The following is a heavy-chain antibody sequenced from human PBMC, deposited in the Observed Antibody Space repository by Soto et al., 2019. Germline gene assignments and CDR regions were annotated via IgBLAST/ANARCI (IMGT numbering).Heavy chain of an antibody. J-gene: IGHJ6*02. Sequence: GGSLRLSCASSVFTFNIYALHWVRQSPGKGLEWVAVISFDGTKKYYSDSVKGRFTISRDNLKNTLYLQMNNLRVEDAALYFCARADDYGYSYITYGLDVWGQGTMVTVSS. CDR1: VFTFNIYA. CDR3: ARADDYGYSYITYGLDV. V-gene: IGHV3-30-3*01. CDR2: ISFDGTKK. D-gene: IGHD4-17*01.